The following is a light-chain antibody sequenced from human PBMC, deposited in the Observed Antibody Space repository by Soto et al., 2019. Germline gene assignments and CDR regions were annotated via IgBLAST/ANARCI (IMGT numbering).Light chain of an antibody. Sequence: DIQMTQSPSSLSASVGDRVTITGRASRSISSYLNWYQQKPGKAPKLLIYAASSLQSGVPSRFSGSGSGTDFTLTISSLQPEDFATYYCQQSYSTPPGFGQGTRLEIK. V-gene: IGKV1-39*01. J-gene: IGKJ5*01. CDR3: QQSYSTPPG. CDR2: AAS. CDR1: RSISSY.